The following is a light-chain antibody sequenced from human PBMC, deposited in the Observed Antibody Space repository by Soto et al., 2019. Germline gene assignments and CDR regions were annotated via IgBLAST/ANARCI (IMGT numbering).Light chain of an antibody. J-gene: IGLJ7*01. Sequence: QSVLTQPPSASGTPGQRVTISCSGSSSNIGNNTVNWYQQFPETAPRLLIYSTNQRPSGVPDRFSGSKSGTSASLAISWLQSEDEADYYCAAWDDSLNGPVFGGGTQLTVL. CDR3: AAWDDSLNGPV. CDR1: SSNIGNNT. V-gene: IGLV1-44*01. CDR2: STN.